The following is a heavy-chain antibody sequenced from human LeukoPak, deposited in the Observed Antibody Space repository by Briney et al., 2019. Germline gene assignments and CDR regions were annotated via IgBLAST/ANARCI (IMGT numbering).Heavy chain of an antibody. V-gene: IGHV4-39*07. Sequence: SPSETLSLTCTVSGGSISSSSYYWGWIRQPPGKGLEWIGSIYYSGSTYYNPSLKSRVTISVDTSKNQFSLKLSSVTAADTAVYYCARVLWSGSYSPWGQGTLVTVSS. CDR1: GGSISSSSYY. CDR2: IYYSGST. D-gene: IGHD1-26*01. CDR3: ARVLWSGSYSP. J-gene: IGHJ5*02.